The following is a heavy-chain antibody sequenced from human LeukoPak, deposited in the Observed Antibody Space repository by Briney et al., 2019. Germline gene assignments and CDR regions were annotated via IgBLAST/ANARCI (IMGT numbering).Heavy chain of an antibody. CDR3: ARVAGSYTTRPFDY. CDR1: GYTFTDYY. D-gene: IGHD6-13*01. V-gene: IGHV1-2*02. CDR2: IDPNSGGT. Sequence: ASVKVSCKTSGYTFTDYYLHWVRQAPGQGLEWMGRIDPNSGGTNYAQKFQVRVTVTRDTSISTVYMELSGLRSDDTAVYYCARVAGSYTTRPFDYWGQGTLVTVSS. J-gene: IGHJ4*02.